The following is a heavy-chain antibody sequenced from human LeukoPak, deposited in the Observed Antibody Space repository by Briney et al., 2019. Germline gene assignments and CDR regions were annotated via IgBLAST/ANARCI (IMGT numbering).Heavy chain of an antibody. CDR3: ARDRGGKDY. V-gene: IGHV3-7*03. CDR1: GFTFIDYW. Sequence: GGSLRLSCAASGFTFIDYWISWVRQAPGKGLEWVANIQQDGIEKYCVDSVKGRFTISRDNAKNSLHLQMNSLTADDTAIYYCARDRGGKDYWGQGTLVTVSS. J-gene: IGHJ4*02. CDR2: IQQDGIEK. D-gene: IGHD3-10*01.